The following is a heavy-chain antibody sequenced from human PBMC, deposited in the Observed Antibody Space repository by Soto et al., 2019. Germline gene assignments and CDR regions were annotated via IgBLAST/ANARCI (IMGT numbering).Heavy chain of an antibody. CDR2: ISSSSSTI. V-gene: IGHV3-48*02. J-gene: IGHJ4*02. Sequence: GGSLRLSCAASGFTFSSYSMNWVRQAPGKGLEWVSYISSSSSTIYYADSVKSRFTISRDNAKNSLYLKMNSLRDEDTAVYYCARDLGRDSNNFDYWGQGTLVTVSS. CDR3: ARDLGRDSNNFDY. D-gene: IGHD4-4*01. CDR1: GFTFSSYS.